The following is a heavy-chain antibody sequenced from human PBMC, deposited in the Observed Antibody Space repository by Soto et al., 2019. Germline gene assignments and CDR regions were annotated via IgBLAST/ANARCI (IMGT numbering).Heavy chain of an antibody. CDR1: GYSFTSYW. CDR3: ARRPGTYCSGGSCPGSYYYYGMDV. CDR2: IDPSDSYT. Sequence: GESLQISCKCSGYSFTSYWISWLRQLPGKGLEWMGRIDPSDSYTNYSPSFQGHVTISADKSISTAYLQWSSLKASDTAMYYCARRPGTYCSGGSCPGSYYYYGMDVWGQGTTVTVSS. V-gene: IGHV5-10-1*01. J-gene: IGHJ6*02. D-gene: IGHD2-15*01.